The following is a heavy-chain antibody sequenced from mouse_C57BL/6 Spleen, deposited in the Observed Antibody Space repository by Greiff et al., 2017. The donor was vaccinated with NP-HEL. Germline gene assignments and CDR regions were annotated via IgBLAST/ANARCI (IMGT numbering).Heavy chain of an antibody. CDR2: IYPSDSET. D-gene: IGHD1-1*01. V-gene: IGHV1-61*01. Sequence: QVQLQQPGAELVRPGSSVKLSCKASGYTFISYWMDWVKQRPGQGLEWIGNIYPSDSETHYNQKFKDKATLTVDKSSSTAYMQLSSLTSEDSAVYYCARITTVVATDWYFDVWGTGTTVTVSS. CDR1: GYTFISYW. CDR3: ARITTVVATDWYFDV. J-gene: IGHJ1*03.